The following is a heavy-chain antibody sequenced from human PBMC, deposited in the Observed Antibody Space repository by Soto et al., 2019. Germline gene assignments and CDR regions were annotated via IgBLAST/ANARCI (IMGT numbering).Heavy chain of an antibody. V-gene: IGHV3-23*01. Sequence: EGQLLQSGGGLVQPGESLRVSCAASGFTFSSSGMSWVRQAPGKGLEWVSSISVRGDYRYYADSVKGGFTISRDNSKNTLYLQMNSLTAEDTAVYYCANHGGFDFWGQGTMVAVSS. CDR1: GFTFSSSG. J-gene: IGHJ3*01. CDR2: ISVRGDYR. D-gene: IGHD4-17*01. CDR3: ANHGGFDF.